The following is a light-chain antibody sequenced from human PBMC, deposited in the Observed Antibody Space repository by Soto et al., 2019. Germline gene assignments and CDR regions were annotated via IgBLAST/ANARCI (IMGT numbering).Light chain of an antibody. CDR2: DAS. V-gene: IGKV3-20*01. Sequence: EIVLTQSPGTLSLSPGERASLSCRASQSVAKNYLAWYQQKPGQALRLHISDASSRATGIPDRFSGSGSGTDFTLTISRLEAEDFAVYFCQQYATSPLTFGGGTKVEIK. CDR3: QQYATSPLT. J-gene: IGKJ4*01. CDR1: QSVAKNY.